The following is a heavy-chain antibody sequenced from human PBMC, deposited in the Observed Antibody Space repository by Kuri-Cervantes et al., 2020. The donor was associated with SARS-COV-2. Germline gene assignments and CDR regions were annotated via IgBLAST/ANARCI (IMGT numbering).Heavy chain of an antibody. Sequence: SETLSLTCTVFGASINNYYWSWIRQPPGKGLEWIAYIHHSGSSNYNSSLKSRATMSVDTSKSQLSLKLNSVTAADTAVYYCARVGAVGTDYYFDQWGQGTLVTVSS. CDR1: GASINNYY. D-gene: IGHD1-26*01. V-gene: IGHV4-59*01. CDR2: IHHSGSS. CDR3: ARVGAVGTDYYFDQ. J-gene: IGHJ4*02.